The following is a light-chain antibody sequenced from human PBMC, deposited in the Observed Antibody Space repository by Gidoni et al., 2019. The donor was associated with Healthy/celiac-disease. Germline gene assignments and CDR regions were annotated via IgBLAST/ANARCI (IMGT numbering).Light chain of an antibody. CDR2: AAS. CDR3: QQLNSYLWT. CDR1: QGISSY. Sequence: DIQLTQSPSFLSASVGDRVTITCWASQGISSYLAWYQQKPGKAPKLLIYAASTLQSGVPSRLSGSGSGTEFTLTISSLQPEDFATYYCQQLNSYLWTFGQGTKVEIK. J-gene: IGKJ1*01. V-gene: IGKV1-9*01.